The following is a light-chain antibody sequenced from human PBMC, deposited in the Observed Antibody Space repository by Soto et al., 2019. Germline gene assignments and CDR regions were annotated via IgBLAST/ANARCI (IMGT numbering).Light chain of an antibody. CDR1: QSLSSSY. V-gene: IGKV3-20*01. CDR3: QQYGDSRT. Sequence: EIGLTQAPGTLSLSAGERATISCRASQSLSSSYLAWYQQKPGQDPRLLIYGASSRATGTPDRFSGSGSGTDFTLTISRLEPEDFAVYFRQQYGDSRTFGQGTKVDIK. CDR2: GAS. J-gene: IGKJ1*01.